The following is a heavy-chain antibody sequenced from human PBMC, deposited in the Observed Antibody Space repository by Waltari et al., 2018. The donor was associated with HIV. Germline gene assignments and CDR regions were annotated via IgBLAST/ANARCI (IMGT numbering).Heavy chain of an antibody. J-gene: IGHJ4*02. CDR3: AIGERRGYSYGN. CDR2: ISSSSSYI. D-gene: IGHD5-18*01. Sequence: EVQLVESGGGLVKPGGSLRLSCAASGFTFSSYSMNWVRQAPGKGLEWVSSISSSSSYIYYADSVKGRFTISRDNAKNSLYLQMNSLRAEDTAVYYCAIGERRGYSYGNWGQGTLVTVSS. CDR1: GFTFSSYS. V-gene: IGHV3-21*01.